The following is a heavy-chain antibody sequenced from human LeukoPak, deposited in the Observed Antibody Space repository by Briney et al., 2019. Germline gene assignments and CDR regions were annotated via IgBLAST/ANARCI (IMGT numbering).Heavy chain of an antibody. V-gene: IGHV4-39*07. CDR1: GGSISSSSYY. D-gene: IGHD2-2*01. CDR2: IYYSGST. J-gene: IGHJ6*02. Sequence: SETLSLTCTVSGGSISSSSYYWGWIRQPPGKGLEWIGSIYYSGSTYYNPSLKSRVTISVDTSKNQFSLKLSSVTAADTAVYYCARIVVVPAAKGGDYYYYYGMDVWGQGTTVTVSS. CDR3: ARIVVVPAAKGGDYYYYYGMDV.